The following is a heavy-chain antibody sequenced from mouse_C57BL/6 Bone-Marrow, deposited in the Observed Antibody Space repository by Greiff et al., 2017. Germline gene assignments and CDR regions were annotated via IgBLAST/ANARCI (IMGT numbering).Heavy chain of an antibody. CDR3: AKPPATMITSYAMDD. CDR2: IWGGGST. Sequence: VHLVESGPGLVAPSQSLSITCTVSGFSLTSYGVDWVRQPPGKGLEWIGVIWGGGSTNNNSAPLSRQSISKDNSKSQVFLILNSLQTDDTAMYYCAKPPATMITSYAMDDWGQGTSVTVSS. D-gene: IGHD2-4*01. J-gene: IGHJ4*01. CDR1: GFSLTSYG. V-gene: IGHV2-9*01.